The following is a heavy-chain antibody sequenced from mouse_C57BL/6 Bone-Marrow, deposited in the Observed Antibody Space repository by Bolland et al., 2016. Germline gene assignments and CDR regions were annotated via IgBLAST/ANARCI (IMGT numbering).Heavy chain of an antibody. D-gene: IGHD1-1*01. V-gene: IGHV1-19*01. Sequence: TSYNQKFKGKATLTVDKSSSTAYMELNSLTSEDSAVYSCARKGNYYGTFAYWGQGTLV. CDR3: ARKGNYYGTFAY. J-gene: IGHJ3*01. CDR2: T.